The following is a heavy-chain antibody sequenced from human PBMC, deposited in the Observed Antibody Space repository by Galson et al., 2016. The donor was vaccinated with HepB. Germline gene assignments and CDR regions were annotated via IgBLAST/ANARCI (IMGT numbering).Heavy chain of an antibody. D-gene: IGHD6-19*01. CDR1: GFTYRSYA. J-gene: IGHJ5*02. V-gene: IGHV3-30*01. CDR2: LAYAESNK. Sequence: SLRLSCADSGFTYRSYAMHWVRQVLRQGLQWVPHLAYAESNKFADSVKGRFTISRDKSKNTLYLKMNSLRAEDTALYYCARVSSGRGGLLNAWGQGTLVNVSS. CDR3: ARVSSGRGGLLNA.